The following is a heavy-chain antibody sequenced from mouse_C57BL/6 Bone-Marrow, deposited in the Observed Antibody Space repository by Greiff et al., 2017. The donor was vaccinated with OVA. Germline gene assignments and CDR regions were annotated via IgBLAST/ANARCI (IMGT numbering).Heavy chain of an antibody. CDR1: GYTFTRYW. CDR3: ARGEVTNDFDY. CDR2: IYPGSGST. Sequence: QVQLQQPGAELVKPGASVTMSCKASGYTFTRYWIPWVKQRPGPGLAWIGDIYPGSGSTNYNEKFKSKATLTVDTSSSTAYLQLSSLTAEAAAVYDSARGEVTNDFDYWGQGTTLTVSS. V-gene: IGHV1-55*01. J-gene: IGHJ2*01. D-gene: IGHD2-2*01.